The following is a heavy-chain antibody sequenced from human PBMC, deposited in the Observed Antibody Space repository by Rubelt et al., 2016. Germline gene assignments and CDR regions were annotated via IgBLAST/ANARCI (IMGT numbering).Heavy chain of an antibody. Sequence: QLQLQESGPGLVKPSETLSLTCTVSGGSISSSSYYWVWIRQPPGKGLDWIGSIYYSGSTYYNPSLKSRVTISVDTSKNQFSLKLSSVTAADTAVYYCARHGMGGMPNWFDPWGQGTLVTVSS. J-gene: IGHJ5*02. V-gene: IGHV4-39*01. D-gene: IGHD3-16*01. CDR1: GGSISSSSYY. CDR2: IYYSGST. CDR3: ARHGMGGMPNWFDP.